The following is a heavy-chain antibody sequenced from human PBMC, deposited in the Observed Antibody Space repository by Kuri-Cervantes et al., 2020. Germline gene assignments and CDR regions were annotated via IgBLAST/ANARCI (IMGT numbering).Heavy chain of an antibody. CDR3: ARDYGLPLGRPGYYYYGMDV. D-gene: IGHD4-17*01. Sequence: LRLSCTVSGGSISSGGYYWSWIRQHPGKGLEWIGEINHSGSTNYNPSLRSRVTISVDTSKNQFSLKLSSVTAADTAVYYCARDYGLPLGRPGYYYYGMDVWGQGTTVTVSS. CDR1: GGSISSGGYY. V-gene: IGHV4-31*03. J-gene: IGHJ6*02. CDR2: INHSGST.